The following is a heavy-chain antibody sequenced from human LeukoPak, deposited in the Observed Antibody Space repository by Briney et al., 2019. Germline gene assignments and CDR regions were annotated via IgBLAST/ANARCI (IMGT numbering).Heavy chain of an antibody. V-gene: IGHV4-39*07. CDR1: GGSISSSSYY. J-gene: IGHJ5*02. Sequence: SETLSLTCTVSGGSISSSSYYWGWIRQPPGKGLEWIVSIYYSGSTYYNPSLKSRVTISVDTSKNQFSLKLSSVTAADTAVYYCARALGSGWYPSYNWFDPWGQGTLVTVSS. CDR3: ARALGSGWYPSYNWFDP. D-gene: IGHD6-19*01. CDR2: IYYSGST.